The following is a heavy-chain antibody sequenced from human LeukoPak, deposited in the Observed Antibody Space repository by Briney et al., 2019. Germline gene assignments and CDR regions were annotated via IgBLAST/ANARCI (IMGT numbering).Heavy chain of an antibody. CDR3: TTDGVGVEGATYDN. D-gene: IGHD1-26*01. V-gene: IGHV3-15*01. CDR1: GFTFINAW. CDR2: IRAKAHGGTI. J-gene: IGHJ4*02. Sequence: GGSLRLSCAASGFTFINAWMAWVRQAPGKGLEWVGRIRAKAHGGTIEYAAPVKGRFTISRDDSKNTLYLQMNSLKTEDTAVYYCTTDGVGVEGATYDNWGQGALVSVSS.